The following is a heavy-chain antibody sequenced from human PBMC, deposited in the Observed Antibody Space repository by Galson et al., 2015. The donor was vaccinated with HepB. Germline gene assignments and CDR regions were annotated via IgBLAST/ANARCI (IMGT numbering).Heavy chain of an antibody. Sequence: SLRLSCAASGFTFSNYAMSWVRQAPGKGPEWVSGISSSGGSTYYADSVKGRFTISRDNSKNTLYLQMNGLRAEDTALYYCAKDASYDFWGGCIDYWGQGTLVTVSS. CDR1: GFTFSNYA. D-gene: IGHD3-3*01. V-gene: IGHV3-23*01. CDR2: ISSSGGST. J-gene: IGHJ4*02. CDR3: AKDASYDFWGGCIDY.